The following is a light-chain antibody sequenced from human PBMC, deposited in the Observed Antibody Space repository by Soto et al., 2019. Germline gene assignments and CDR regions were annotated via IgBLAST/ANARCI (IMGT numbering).Light chain of an antibody. CDR3: QQYNSYPWT. CDR2: DAS. Sequence: DIQMTQSPSILSASVGDRVTITCRASQSISNWLAWYQQKPGKAPKLLIYDASSLESGVPSRFSGSGSGTEFTLTISSLQPDDFATYYCQQYNSYPWTFGQGTKVDI. CDR1: QSISNW. J-gene: IGKJ1*01. V-gene: IGKV1-5*01.